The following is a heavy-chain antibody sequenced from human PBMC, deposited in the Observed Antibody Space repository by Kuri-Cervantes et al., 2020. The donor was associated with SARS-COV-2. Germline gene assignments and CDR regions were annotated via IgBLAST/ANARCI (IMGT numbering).Heavy chain of an antibody. V-gene: IGHV4-34*01. J-gene: IGHJ4*02. CDR2: INHSGST. D-gene: IGHD2-8*01. CDR1: GGSFSGYY. Sequence: GSLRLSCAVYGGSFSGYYWSWIRQPPGKGLEWIEEINHSGSTNYNPSLKSRVTISVDTSKNQFSLKLSSVTAADTAVYYCARQAIVLMVYATTFDYWGQGTLVTVSS. CDR3: ARQAIVLMVYATTFDY.